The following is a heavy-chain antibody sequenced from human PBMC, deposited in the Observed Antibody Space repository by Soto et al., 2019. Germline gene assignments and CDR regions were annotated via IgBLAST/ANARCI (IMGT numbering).Heavy chain of an antibody. D-gene: IGHD6-6*01. CDR1: GFTFSSYA. J-gene: IGHJ6*02. V-gene: IGHV3-23*01. Sequence: GGSLRLSCAASGFTFSSYAMSWVRQAPGKGLEWVSAISGSGGSTYYADSVKGRFTISRDNSKNTLYLQMNSLRAEDTAVYYCAKRGIEYSSSDYYYYGMDVWGQGTTVTVSS. CDR3: AKRGIEYSSSDYYYYGMDV. CDR2: ISGSGGST.